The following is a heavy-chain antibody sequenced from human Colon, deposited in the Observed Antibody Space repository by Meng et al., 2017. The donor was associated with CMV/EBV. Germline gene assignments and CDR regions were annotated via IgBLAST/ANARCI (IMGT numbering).Heavy chain of an antibody. CDR3: ARGDSSGYFHDAFDI. V-gene: IGHV4-59*01. CDR1: GGSISSYH. CDR2: IYYSGST. D-gene: IGHD3-22*01. Sequence: GSLRLSCTVSGGSISSYHWSWIRLPPGKGLEWIGYIYYSGSTNYNPALKSRVTISVDTSKNQFSLKLSSVTAEDTAVYYCARGDSSGYFHDAFDIWGQGTMVTVSS. J-gene: IGHJ3*02.